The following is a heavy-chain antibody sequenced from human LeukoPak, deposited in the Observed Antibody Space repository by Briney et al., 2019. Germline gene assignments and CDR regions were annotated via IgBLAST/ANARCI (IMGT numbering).Heavy chain of an antibody. CDR1: GYTFTGYY. CDR2: INPKSGDT. J-gene: IGHJ3*02. D-gene: IGHD6-19*01. Sequence: ASVNVSCTSSGYTFTGYYMHWVRQAPGQGLEWMGWINPKSGDTNSAQKFQGRVTMTRDTSISTAYMELNRLTSDDTAVYYCAKGDSSGWYGAFDIWGQGTMVTVSS. CDR3: AKGDSSGWYGAFDI. V-gene: IGHV1-2*02.